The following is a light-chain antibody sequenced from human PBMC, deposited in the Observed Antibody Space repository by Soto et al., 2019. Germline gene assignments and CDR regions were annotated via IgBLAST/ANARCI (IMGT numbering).Light chain of an antibody. J-gene: IGKJ1*01. CDR2: GAS. Sequence: ERAMTQSPATLSVSRGERATLSSRASQSVSGNLACYQQKPGQAPRLLIYGASTRATGIPARFSGSGSGTEFTLTISSLQSEDFAVYYCQQYNNWPPWTFGQGNKVEI. CDR1: QSVSGN. CDR3: QQYNNWPPWT. V-gene: IGKV3-15*01.